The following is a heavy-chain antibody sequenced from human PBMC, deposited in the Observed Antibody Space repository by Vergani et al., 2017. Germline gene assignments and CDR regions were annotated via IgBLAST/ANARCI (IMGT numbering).Heavy chain of an antibody. V-gene: IGHV5-51*01. CDR1: GYSFTSYW. J-gene: IGHJ4*02. CDR3: ARHAQLRYFDWLGEVNL. CDR2: IYPGDSDT. D-gene: IGHD3-9*01. Sequence: EVQLVQSGAEVKKPGESLKISCKGSGYSFTSYWIGWVRQMPGKGLEWMGIIYPGDSDTRYSPSFQGQVTNSADKSISTAYLQWSSLKASDTAMYYCARHAQLRYFDWLGEVNLWGQGTLVTVSS.